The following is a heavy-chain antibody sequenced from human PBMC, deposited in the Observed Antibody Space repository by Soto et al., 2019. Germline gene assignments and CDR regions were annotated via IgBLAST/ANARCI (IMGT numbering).Heavy chain of an antibody. CDR3: AIFGYCSGGSCTPRGGYFDY. J-gene: IGHJ4*02. D-gene: IGHD2-15*01. CDR1: GGSFSGYY. V-gene: IGHV4-34*01. Sequence: QVQLQQWGAGLLKPSETLSLTCAVYGGSFSGYYWSWIHQPPGKGLEWIGEINHSGSTNYNPSLKRRVTISVDTSKNQFSLKLSSVTAADTAVYYCAIFGYCSGGSCTPRGGYFDYWGQGTLVTVSS. CDR2: INHSGST.